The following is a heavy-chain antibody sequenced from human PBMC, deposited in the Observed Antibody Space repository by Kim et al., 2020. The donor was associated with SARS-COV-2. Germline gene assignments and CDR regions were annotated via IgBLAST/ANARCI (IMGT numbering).Heavy chain of an antibody. J-gene: IGHJ6*02. CDR1: GFTFSTYA. CDR2: ISGSGHST. CDR3: AKDYYHYAMDL. Sequence: GGSLRLSCAASGFTFSTYAINWVRQAPGKGLEWVAVISGSGHSTEYADSVRGRFTLSRDNSKNTLFLQMNSLTAEDTAVYHCAKDYYHYAMDLWGQGTT. V-gene: IGHV3-23*01.